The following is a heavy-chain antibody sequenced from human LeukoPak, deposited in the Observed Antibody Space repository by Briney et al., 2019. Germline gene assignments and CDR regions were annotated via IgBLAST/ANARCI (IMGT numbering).Heavy chain of an antibody. Sequence: GGSLRLSCAASGFTFSSYAMTWVRQAPGKGLEWVSAISGSGGSTYYADSVKGRFTISRDNSKNTLYLQMNSLRAEDTAVYYCAKRIKIGGAYLDYWGQGTLVTVSS. D-gene: IGHD1-26*01. V-gene: IGHV3-23*01. CDR1: GFTFSSYA. J-gene: IGHJ4*02. CDR2: ISGSGGST. CDR3: AKRIKIGGAYLDY.